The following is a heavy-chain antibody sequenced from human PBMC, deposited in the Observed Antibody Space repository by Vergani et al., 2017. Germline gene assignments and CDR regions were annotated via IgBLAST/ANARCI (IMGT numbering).Heavy chain of an antibody. D-gene: IGHD1-26*01. CDR1: GGSFSGYY. V-gene: IGHV4-34*01. J-gene: IGHJ5*02. CDR2: INHSGST. CDR3: AMGETRTDWLDP. Sequence: QLQLQQWGAGLLKPSETLSLTCAVYGGSFSGYYWSWIRQPPGKGLEWIGEINHSGSTNYNPSLESRVTISRDTSKNQFSLKVHSVTAADTAVYYCAMGETRTDWLDPWGQGTQVIVSS.